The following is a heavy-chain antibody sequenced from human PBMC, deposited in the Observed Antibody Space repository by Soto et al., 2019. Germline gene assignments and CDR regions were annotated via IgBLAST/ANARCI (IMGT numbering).Heavy chain of an antibody. J-gene: IGHJ4*02. CDR1: GFTFSSYW. CDR2: INSDGSYT. Sequence: GGSLRLSCAASGFTFSSYWVHWVRQAPGKGLVWVSRINSDGSYTNYADSVKGRFTISRDNAKNTLYLQMHSLRAEDTAMYYFAREPFGPGILDYWGQGTLVPVSS. V-gene: IGHV3-74*01. CDR3: AREPFGPGILDY. D-gene: IGHD3-10*01.